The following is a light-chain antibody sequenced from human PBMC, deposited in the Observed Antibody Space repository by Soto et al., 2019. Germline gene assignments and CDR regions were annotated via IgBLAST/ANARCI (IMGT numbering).Light chain of an antibody. CDR2: IAS. CDR3: LQHNNYPWT. V-gene: IGKV1-17*01. Sequence: DIQMTQAPSSLSASVGDRVTITCRASQGIRNDVGWYQQKPGKDPKRLIYIASRLESGVPSRFSGSGFGTEFTLTISSLQHEDFATYYCLQHNNYPWTFGQGTKVDIK. CDR1: QGIRND. J-gene: IGKJ1*01.